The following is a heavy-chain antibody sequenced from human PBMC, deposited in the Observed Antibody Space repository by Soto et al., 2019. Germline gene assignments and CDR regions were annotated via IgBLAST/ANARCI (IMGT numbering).Heavy chain of an antibody. Sequence: ASVKVSCKASGYTFTGYYMHWVRQAPGQGLEWMGWINPNSGGTNYAQKFQGWVAMTRDTSISTAYMELSRLRSDDTAVYYCARGTIVVVPAAMNWFDPWGQGTLVTVSS. CDR3: ARGTIVVVPAAMNWFDP. J-gene: IGHJ5*02. V-gene: IGHV1-2*04. CDR1: GYTFTGYY. D-gene: IGHD2-2*01. CDR2: INPNSGGT.